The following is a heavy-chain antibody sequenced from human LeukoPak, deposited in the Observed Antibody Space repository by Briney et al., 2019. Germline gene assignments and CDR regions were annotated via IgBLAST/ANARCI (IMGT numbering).Heavy chain of an antibody. CDR2: FSAYNGNE. CDR3: ARENRYCSGGSCYSVASDDAFDI. Sequence: APGKVSCKASGYTVTSYVISWGRQAPGQGVEWGGWFSAYNGNENYAQKLQGRVTTTTDTSTNTVYMGLRSLRSDDTAVYYCARENRYCSGGSCYSVASDDAFDIWGQGTMVTVSS. CDR1: GYTVTSYV. D-gene: IGHD2-15*01. J-gene: IGHJ3*02. V-gene: IGHV1-18*01.